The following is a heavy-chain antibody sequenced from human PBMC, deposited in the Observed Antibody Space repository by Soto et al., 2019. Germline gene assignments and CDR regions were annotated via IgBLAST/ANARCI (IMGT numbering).Heavy chain of an antibody. CDR2: INAANGYT. V-gene: IGHV1-3*01. Sequence: GASVKVSWKTSGYTFTTSTMHWVRQAPGQRLEWLGWINAANGYTKYSQRFQGRVTITRDTFASTAYMELSSLTSEDTAVYFCATPSPRSGSRYCFDYWGQGTLVTVSS. CDR1: GYTFTTST. D-gene: IGHD3-10*01. J-gene: IGHJ4*02. CDR3: ATPSPRSGSRYCFDY.